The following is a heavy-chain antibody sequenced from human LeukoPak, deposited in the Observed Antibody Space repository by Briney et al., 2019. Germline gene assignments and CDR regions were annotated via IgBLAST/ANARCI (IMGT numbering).Heavy chain of an antibody. Sequence: GASVKVSCKASGYTFTSYAMHWVRQAPGQRLEWMGWINAGNGNTKYSQEFQGRVTITRDTSASTAYMGLSSLRSEDMAVYYCAREYSSSWYDTRFDPWGQGTLVTVSS. CDR2: INAGNGNT. CDR1: GYTFTSYA. D-gene: IGHD6-13*01. V-gene: IGHV1-3*03. CDR3: AREYSSSWYDTRFDP. J-gene: IGHJ5*02.